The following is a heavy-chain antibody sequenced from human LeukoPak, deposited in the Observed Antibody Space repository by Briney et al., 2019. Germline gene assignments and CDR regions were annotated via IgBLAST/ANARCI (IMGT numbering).Heavy chain of an antibody. D-gene: IGHD3-10*02. V-gene: IGHV3-23*01. CDR1: GFTFSNYA. Sequence: GGSLRLSCAASGFTFSNYAMNWLRQAPGMELEWVSVISGNGAVTYYADSVKGRFTISRDTSKNTVYLQMNRLRADDTAVYYCAKDWYIRGVIRIFDYWGQGTQVTVSS. CDR3: AKDWYIRGVIRIFDY. J-gene: IGHJ4*02. CDR2: ISGNGAVT.